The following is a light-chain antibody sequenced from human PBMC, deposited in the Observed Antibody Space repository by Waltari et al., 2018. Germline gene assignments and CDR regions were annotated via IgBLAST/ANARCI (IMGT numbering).Light chain of an antibody. CDR1: QDVRAY. CDR2: AAS. Sequence: ALRITQSPSSLSASPGGRFTVTCRASQDVRAYLAWSQQNPGKAPKLLIFAASTLQTGVPSRFSGSGSGTDFTLTISSLQSEDFATYYCQQYYSQPYTFGQGTKLEI. J-gene: IGKJ2*01. V-gene: IGKV1-8*01. CDR3: QQYYSQPYT.